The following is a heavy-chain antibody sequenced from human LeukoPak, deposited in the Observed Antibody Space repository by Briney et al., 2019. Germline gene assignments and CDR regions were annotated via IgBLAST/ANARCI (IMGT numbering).Heavy chain of an antibody. J-gene: IGHJ4*02. CDR1: GFTFITYT. Sequence: GGSLRLSCAASGFTFITYTMNWVRQAPGKGLERVSSISSSSSYIYYADSVEGRFTVSRDNAKNSVYLQMDGLRAEDTAVYYCAREPSGSSGQFDYWGQGTLVTVSS. D-gene: IGHD6-19*01. CDR2: ISSSSSYI. V-gene: IGHV3-21*03. CDR3: AREPSGSSGQFDY.